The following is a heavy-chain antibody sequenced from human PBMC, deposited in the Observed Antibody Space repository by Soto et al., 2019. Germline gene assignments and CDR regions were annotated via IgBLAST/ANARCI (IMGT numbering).Heavy chain of an antibody. CDR1: GATFSSDT. CDR3: AREAKGVVVYYFDY. D-gene: IGHD2-21*01. V-gene: IGHV1-69*01. Sequence: QVHLVQSGAEVKKPGSSVKVSCKTSGATFSSDTINWLRQAPGLGLEWMGGITPVFGSTNYAQKIRGRVTFAADLSTSTVYMDPNSLRAEDTAVCYCAREAKGVVVYYFDYWGQGTLVTVSS. CDR2: ITPVFGST. J-gene: IGHJ4*02.